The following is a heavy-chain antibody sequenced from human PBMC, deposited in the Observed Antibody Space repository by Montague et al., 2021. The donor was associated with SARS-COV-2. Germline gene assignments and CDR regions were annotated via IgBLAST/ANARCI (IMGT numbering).Heavy chain of an antibody. CDR2: MNPNSGNT. V-gene: IGHV1-8*01. D-gene: IGHD3-22*01. CDR1: GYTFTSYD. J-gene: IGHJ4*02. CDR3: ARAQYYYDSSGYYPAY. Sequence: SVMVSCKASGYTFTSYDINWVRQATGQGLEWMGWMNPNSGNTGYAQKFQGRVTMTRNTSISTAYMELSSLRSEDTAVYYCARAQYYYDSSGYYPAYWGQGTLVTVSS.